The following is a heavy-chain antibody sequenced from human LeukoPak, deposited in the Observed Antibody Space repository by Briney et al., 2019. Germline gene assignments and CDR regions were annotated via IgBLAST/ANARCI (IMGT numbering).Heavy chain of an antibody. J-gene: IGHJ4*02. CDR1: GGSISRNY. Sequence: PSETLFLTCTVSGGSISRNYWNWIRQPPGKGLEWIGYIYYTGSTKYDPPLESRVTVSVDTSKNQFSLKLSSVSAADTAVYYCARGFYDSAGYSTPFDSWGQGIPVAVSS. D-gene: IGHD3-22*01. CDR3: ARGFYDSAGYSTPFDS. CDR2: IYYTGST. V-gene: IGHV4-59*01.